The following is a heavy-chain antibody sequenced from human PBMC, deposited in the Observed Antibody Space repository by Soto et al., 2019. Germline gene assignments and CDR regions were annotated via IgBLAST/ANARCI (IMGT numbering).Heavy chain of an antibody. D-gene: IGHD6-6*01. CDR2: ISSSSSTI. CDR1: GFTFSSYS. V-gene: IGHV3-48*04. CDR3: ARDLPRAARVGYFDY. J-gene: IGHJ4*02. Sequence: GGSLRLSCAASGFTFSSYSMNWVRQAPGKGLEWVSYISSSSSTIYYADSVKGRFTISRDNAKNSLYLQMNSLRSEDTALYYCARDLPRAARVGYFDYWGQGTLVTVSS.